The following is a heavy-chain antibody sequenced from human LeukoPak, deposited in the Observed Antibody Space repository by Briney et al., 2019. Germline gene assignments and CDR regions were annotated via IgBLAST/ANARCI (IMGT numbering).Heavy chain of an antibody. D-gene: IGHD3-10*02. CDR1: RFTFSTYA. J-gene: IGHJ6*04. Sequence: GGSLRLSCAASRFTFSTYAMSWVRQAPGKGLEWVSAISGSGGSTYYADSVKGRFTISRDNAKNSLYLQMNSLRAEDTAVYYCAELGITMIGGVWGKGTTVTISS. CDR2: ISGSGGST. CDR3: AELGITMIGGV. V-gene: IGHV3-23*01.